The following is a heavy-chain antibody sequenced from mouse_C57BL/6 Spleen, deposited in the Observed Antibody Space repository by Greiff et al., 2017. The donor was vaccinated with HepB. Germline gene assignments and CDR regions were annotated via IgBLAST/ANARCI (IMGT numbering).Heavy chain of an antibody. CDR2: INPNNGGT. CDR3: ARGVVAKGGYFDY. CDR1: GYTFTDYY. Sequence: VQLQQSGPELVKPGASVKISCKASGYTFTDYYMNWVKQSHGKSLEWIGDINPNNGGTSYNQKFKGKATLTVDKSSSTAYMELRSLTSEDSAVYYCARGVVAKGGYFDYWGQGTTLTVSS. D-gene: IGHD1-1*01. J-gene: IGHJ2*01. V-gene: IGHV1-26*01.